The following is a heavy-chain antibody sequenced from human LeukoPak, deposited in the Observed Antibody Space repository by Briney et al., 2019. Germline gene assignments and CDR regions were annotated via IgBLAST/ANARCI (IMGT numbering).Heavy chain of an antibody. J-gene: IGHJ6*02. D-gene: IGHD3-9*01. CDR1: GGTFSSYA. Sequence: SVKVSCKASGGTFSSYAISWVRQAPGQGLEWMGRIIPILGIANYAQKFQGRVTITADKSTSTAYMELSSLRSEDTAVYYCARDASEGLRYFDWTEYGMDVWGQGTTVTVSS. CDR3: ARDASEGLRYFDWTEYGMDV. CDR2: IIPILGIA. V-gene: IGHV1-69*04.